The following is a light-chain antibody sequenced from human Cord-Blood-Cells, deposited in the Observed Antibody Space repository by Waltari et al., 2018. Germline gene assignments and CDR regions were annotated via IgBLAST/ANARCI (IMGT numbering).Light chain of an antibody. V-gene: IGKV1-39*01. Sequence: DIQMTQSPSSLSASVGARVTITCRASQSISTYLNWYQQKPGKAPKLLIYAASSLQSGVPSRFSGSGSWTDFTLTISSLQPEDFATYYCQQSYSTPRTFGQGNKLEIK. CDR3: QQSYSTPRT. CDR2: AAS. CDR1: QSISTY. J-gene: IGKJ2*01.